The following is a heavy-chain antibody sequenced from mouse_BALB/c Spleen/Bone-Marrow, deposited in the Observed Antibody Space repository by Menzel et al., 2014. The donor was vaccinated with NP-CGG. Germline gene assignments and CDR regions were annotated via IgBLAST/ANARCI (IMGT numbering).Heavy chain of an antibody. Sequence: QVHVKQSGSVLVRPGASVKMSCKASGYTFTNSWIHWAKQRPGQGLEWIGEIHPNSGNTNYNEKFKGKVTLTADISSSIAYVDLSSLTSEDSAVYYCTRHHRYAYYFDYWGQGTTLTVSS. D-gene: IGHD2-14*01. J-gene: IGHJ2*01. CDR3: TRHHRYAYYFDY. V-gene: IGHV1S130*01. CDR2: IHPNSGNT. CDR1: GYTFTNSW.